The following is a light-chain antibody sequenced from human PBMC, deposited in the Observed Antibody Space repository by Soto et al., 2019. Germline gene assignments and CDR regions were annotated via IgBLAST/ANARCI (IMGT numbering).Light chain of an antibody. CDR2: GAS. CDR3: QQYHTSPWT. V-gene: IGKV3-20*01. J-gene: IGKJ1*01. CDR1: QSVSSF. Sequence: DIVLTQSPATLSLSPGDRATLSCRASQSVSSFLAWYQQKPGQAPRLLIYGASNRATGIPDRFSGSGSGTDFTLTISRLEPGDVAVYYCQQYHTSPWTFDPGTKVDIK.